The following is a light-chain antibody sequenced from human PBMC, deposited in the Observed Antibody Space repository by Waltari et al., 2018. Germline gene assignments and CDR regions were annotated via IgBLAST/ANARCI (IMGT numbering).Light chain of an antibody. V-gene: IGKV1-12*01. CDR2: AAS. CDR3: QQGYNTPYS. CDR1: QGISSW. Sequence: DIQTTQSPSSLSASVGDKVTITCRASQGISSWLAWYQQKPGKAPKLLIYAASSLQSGVPSRFSGSGSGTDYTLIISSLQSEDFATYYCQQGYNTPYSFGQGTKVEIK. J-gene: IGKJ2*03.